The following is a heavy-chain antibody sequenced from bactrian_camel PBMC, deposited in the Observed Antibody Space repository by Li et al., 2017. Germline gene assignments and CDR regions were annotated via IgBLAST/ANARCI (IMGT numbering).Heavy chain of an antibody. V-gene: IGHV3S1*01. CDR3: AKSDGGPVN. CDR1: GYRFRSHC. D-gene: IGHD5*01. CDR2: FYTGTGAT. Sequence: HVQLVESGGASVQGGSTLRLACVASGYRFRSHCIGWFRQGSGKEREGVAAFYTGTGATYYDDSVKGRFTISHDDAKNTMYLQLNSLKTEDRAMYYCAKSDGGPVNWGQGTQVTVS. J-gene: IGHJ4*01.